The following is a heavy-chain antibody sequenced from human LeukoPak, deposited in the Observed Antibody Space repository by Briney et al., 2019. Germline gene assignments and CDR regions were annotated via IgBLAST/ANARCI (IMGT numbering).Heavy chain of an antibody. Sequence: ASVKVSCKASGYTFSNYEINWVRQATGQGLEWMGWMNPNSGDIGYAQKFQGRVTMTWNTSISTAYMELSSLRSEDTAVYYCARPKPMARGRWFDPWAREPWSPSPQ. D-gene: IGHD3-10*01. CDR2: MNPNSGDI. J-gene: IGHJ5*02. CDR1: GYTFSNYE. V-gene: IGHV1-8*01. CDR3: ARPKPMARGRWFDP.